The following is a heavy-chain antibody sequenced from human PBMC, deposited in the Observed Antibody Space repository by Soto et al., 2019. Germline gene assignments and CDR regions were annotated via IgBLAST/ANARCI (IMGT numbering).Heavy chain of an antibody. CDR1: GFTFSSYA. CDR3: AKGSYGDYGIFDY. J-gene: IGHJ4*02. V-gene: IGHV3-23*01. Sequence: EVQLLESGGGLVQPGGSLRLSCAASGFTFSSYAMSWVRQAPGKGLEWVSAISGSGGSTYYADSVKGRFTISRDNSKNTLYLEMNSLRAEDTAVYYCAKGSYGDYGIFDYWGQGTLVTVSS. CDR2: ISGSGGST. D-gene: IGHD4-17*01.